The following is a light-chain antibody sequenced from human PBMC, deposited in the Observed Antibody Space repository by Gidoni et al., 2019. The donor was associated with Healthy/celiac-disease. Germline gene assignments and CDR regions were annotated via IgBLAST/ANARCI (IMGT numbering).Light chain of an antibody. CDR2: WAS. Sequence: DIVMTQSPDSLAVSLGERATINCKSRQSVLYSSNNKNYLAWYQQKPGQPPKLLIYWASTRESGVPDRFSGSGSGTDFTLTISSLQAEDVAVYYCQQYYTPPSTFGQGTKVEIK. J-gene: IGKJ1*01. CDR1: QSVLYSSNNKNY. CDR3: QQYYTPPST. V-gene: IGKV4-1*01.